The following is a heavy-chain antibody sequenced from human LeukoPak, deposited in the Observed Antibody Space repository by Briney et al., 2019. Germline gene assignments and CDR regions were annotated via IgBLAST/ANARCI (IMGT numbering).Heavy chain of an antibody. D-gene: IGHD3-10*01. V-gene: IGHV4-61*02. Sequence: PSETLSLTCTVSGGSISSGSYYWSWIRQPAGKGLEWIGRIYTSGSTNYNPSLKSRVTISVDTSKNQFSLKLSSVTAADTAVYYCARVSRVGYGSGSYYRYFDYWGQGTLVTVSS. CDR2: IYTSGST. J-gene: IGHJ4*02. CDR3: ARVSRVGYGSGSYYRYFDY. CDR1: GGSISSGSYY.